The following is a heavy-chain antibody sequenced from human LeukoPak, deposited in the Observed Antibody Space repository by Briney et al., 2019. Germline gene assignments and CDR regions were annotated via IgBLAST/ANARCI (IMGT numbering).Heavy chain of an antibody. CDR3: ARDLGSRGSGLYWFDP. V-gene: IGHV4-38-2*02. D-gene: IGHD3-3*01. CDR1: GYSIRSGYY. CDR2: IYHSGST. J-gene: IGHJ5*02. Sequence: TSETLSLTCDVSGYSIRSGYYWGWIRQPPGKGLEWIGSIYHSGSTYYNPPLKSRVTISVDTSKNQFSLKLSSVTAADTAVYYCARDLGSRGSGLYWFDPWGQGTLVTVSS.